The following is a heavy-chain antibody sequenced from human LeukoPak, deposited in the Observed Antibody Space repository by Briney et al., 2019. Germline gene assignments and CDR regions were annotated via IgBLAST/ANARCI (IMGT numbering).Heavy chain of an antibody. V-gene: IGHV3-21*01. Sequence: GGSLRLSCAASGFTFSSYSMNWVRQAPGEGLEWVSSISSSSSYIYYADLVKGRFTISRDNAKNSLYLQMNSLRAEDTAVYYCSSNPPRDILTGYSSYYFDYWGQGTLVTVSS. CDR1: GFTFSSYS. D-gene: IGHD3-9*01. CDR2: ISSSSSYI. CDR3: SSNPPRDILTGYSSYYFDY. J-gene: IGHJ4*02.